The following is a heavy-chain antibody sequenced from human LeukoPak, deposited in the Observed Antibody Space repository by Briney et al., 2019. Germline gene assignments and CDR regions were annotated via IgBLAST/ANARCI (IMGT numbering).Heavy chain of an antibody. Sequence: SGTLSLTSTVSGGSISRYSWSSIPEPPGKGLEWIGYIYYSGGTTYTTPLKCRVTISVDTSKNQFSLKLSSVTAADTAVYYCARVVGADRRFFDYWGQGTLVTVSS. J-gene: IGHJ4*02. CDR3: ARVVGADRRFFDY. CDR1: GGSISRYS. D-gene: IGHD1-26*01. V-gene: IGHV4-59*01. CDR2: IYYSGGT.